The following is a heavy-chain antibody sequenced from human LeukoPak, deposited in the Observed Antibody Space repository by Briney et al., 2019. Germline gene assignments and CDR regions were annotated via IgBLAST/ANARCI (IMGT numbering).Heavy chain of an antibody. CDR3: TGPGSIDTVMVAN. D-gene: IGHD5-18*01. CDR2: IRSKTYGETT. CDR1: GFTFSDYA. V-gene: IGHV3-49*04. Sequence: PGGSLRLSCTASGFTFSDYAMSWARQAPGKGLEWVGFIRSKTYGETTEYAASVKGRFIISRDDSKTIVYLEMNSLKIEDTAVYYCTGPGSIDTVMVANWGQGTLVTVSS. J-gene: IGHJ4*02.